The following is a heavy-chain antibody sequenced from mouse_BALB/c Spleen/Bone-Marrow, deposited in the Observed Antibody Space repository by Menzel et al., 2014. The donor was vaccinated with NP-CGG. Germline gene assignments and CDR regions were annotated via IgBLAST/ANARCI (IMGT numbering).Heavy chain of an antibody. CDR3: ARSGFDY. Sequence: VQLQQSGSVLVRPGASVKLSCKASGYTFTSSWMHWAKQRPGQGLEWIGEIHPNSGNTNYNEKFKGKATLTVDTSFSTAYVDLSSLTSEDSAVYYCARSGFDYWGQGTTLTVSS. CDR2: IHPNSGNT. CDR1: GYTFTSSW. D-gene: IGHD4-1*01. J-gene: IGHJ2*01. V-gene: IGHV1S130*01.